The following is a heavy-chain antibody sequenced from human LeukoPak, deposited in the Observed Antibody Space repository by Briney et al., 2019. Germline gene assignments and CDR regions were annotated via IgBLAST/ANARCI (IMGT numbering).Heavy chain of an antibody. D-gene: IGHD2-15*01. CDR1: GFTFSTYW. Sequence: GGSLRLSCAGSGFTFSTYWMTWVRQAPGKGLEWVANINQDGTIKQYVESVKGRFTISRDNAKTSLYLQVNSLGDEDTAIYYCSGGDVFDIWGQGTMVTVSS. CDR2: INQDGTIK. CDR3: SGGDVFDI. J-gene: IGHJ3*02. V-gene: IGHV3-7*01.